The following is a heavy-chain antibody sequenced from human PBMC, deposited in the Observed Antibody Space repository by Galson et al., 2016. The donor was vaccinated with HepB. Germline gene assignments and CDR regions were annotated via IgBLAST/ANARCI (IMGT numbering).Heavy chain of an antibody. CDR2: ISYDGSSD. J-gene: IGHJ2*01. CDR3: ARGAYYDFLWYFVL. D-gene: IGHD3-3*01. Sequence: SLRLSCAAYGFTFNSHVMHWVRQAPGKGLEWLAVISYDGSSDFYTDSAKGRFTISRDNSKNTLYFQMNNLRADDTAIYYCARGAYYDFLWYFVLWGRGTPVTVSS. CDR1: GFTFNSHV. V-gene: IGHV3-30-3*01.